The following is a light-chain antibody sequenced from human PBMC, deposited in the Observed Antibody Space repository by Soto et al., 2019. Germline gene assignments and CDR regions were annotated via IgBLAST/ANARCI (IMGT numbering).Light chain of an antibody. V-gene: IGLV2-14*01. CDR3: TSYTSSSPYVV. CDR1: SSDVGGYNY. J-gene: IGLJ2*01. Sequence: QSALTQPASVSGSPGQSITISCTGTSSDVGGYNYVSWYQQHPGKAPKLMIYDVSNRPAGVSNRFSASKSGNTASLTISGLQAEDEAASYCTSYTSSSPYVVFGGGTKLTLL. CDR2: DVS.